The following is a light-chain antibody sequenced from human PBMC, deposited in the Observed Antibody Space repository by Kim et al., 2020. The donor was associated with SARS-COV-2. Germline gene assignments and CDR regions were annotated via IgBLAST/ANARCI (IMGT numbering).Light chain of an antibody. CDR2: DAS. CDR1: QDITKY. Sequence: GDRVTITCQASQDITKYLNWYQHKPGKAPQLLIYDASILETGVPSRFSGSGSGTDFAVTISSLQPEDIALYYCQQYDNLPITFGQGTRLEIK. J-gene: IGKJ5*01. V-gene: IGKV1-33*01. CDR3: QQYDNLPIT.